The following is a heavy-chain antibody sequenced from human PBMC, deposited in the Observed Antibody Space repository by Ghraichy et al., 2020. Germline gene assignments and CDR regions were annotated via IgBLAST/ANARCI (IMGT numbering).Heavy chain of an antibody. V-gene: IGHV4-59*11. CDR3: ATGGRGGNHSCLNEA. Sequence: SETLSLTCTVSGASISRHYWSWIRQPPGKGLEWVGYISNRGGTYFNPSLMSRLTMSMDTPTNRFSQNLTSVTAADAAVYYCATGGRGGNHSCLNEAWGQGTLVTVSS. J-gene: IGHJ1*01. D-gene: IGHD2-15*01. CDR1: GASISRHY. CDR2: ISNRGGT.